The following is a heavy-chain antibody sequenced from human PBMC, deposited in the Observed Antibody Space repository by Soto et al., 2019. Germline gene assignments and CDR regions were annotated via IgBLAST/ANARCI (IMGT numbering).Heavy chain of an antibody. CDR1: GYTFTGYY. CDR2: INPNSGGT. D-gene: IGHD3-16*01. CDR3: AREIRFSGYGMDV. Sequence: ASVKVSCTASGYTFTGYYMHWVRQAPGQGLEWVGWINPNSGGTNYAQKFQGRVTMTRDTSISTAYMELSRLRSDDTAVYYCAREIRFSGYGMDVWGQGTTVTVSS. J-gene: IGHJ6*02. V-gene: IGHV1-2*02.